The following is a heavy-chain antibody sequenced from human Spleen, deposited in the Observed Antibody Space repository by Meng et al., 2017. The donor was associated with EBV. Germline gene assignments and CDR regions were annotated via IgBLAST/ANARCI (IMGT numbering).Heavy chain of an antibody. D-gene: IGHD1-14*01. J-gene: IGHJ4*02. CDR1: GFTFSRYW. V-gene: IGHV3-74*01. Sequence: EVKLVESGGALVQPGGSLRLSCAASGFTFSRYWMHWVRQVPGKGLVWVSRINENGATTTYADSVKGRFTISRDNAKNTLYLQMNSLRAEDTAVYYCSRDLAGSDDYWGQGTLVTVSS. CDR2: INENGATT. CDR3: SRDLAGSDDY.